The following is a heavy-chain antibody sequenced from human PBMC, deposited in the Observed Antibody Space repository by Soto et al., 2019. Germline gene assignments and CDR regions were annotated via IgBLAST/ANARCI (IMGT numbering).Heavy chain of an antibody. CDR2: IKQDGSEK. D-gene: IGHD4-17*01. V-gene: IGHV3-7*01. J-gene: IGHJ6*03. Sequence: EVQLVESGGGLVQPGGSLRLSCAASGFTFSSYWMSWVRQAPGKGLEWVANIKQDGSEKYYVDSVKGRFTISRDNAKNSLYLQMNSLRAEDTAVYYCARVSKGTTVTTFNYYYYMDVWGKGTTVTVSS. CDR3: ARVSKGTTVTTFNYYYYMDV. CDR1: GFTFSSYW.